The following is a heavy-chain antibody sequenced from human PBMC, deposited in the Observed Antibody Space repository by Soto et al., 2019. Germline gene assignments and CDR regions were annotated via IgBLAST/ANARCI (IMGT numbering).Heavy chain of an antibody. CDR2: ISAYNGNT. J-gene: IGHJ6*02. CDR1: GYTFTSYG. V-gene: IGHV1-18*04. D-gene: IGHD2-15*01. Sequence: ASVKVSCKASGYTFTSYGVSWGRQAPGQGLEWMGWISAYNGNTNYAQKLQGRVTMTTDTSTSTAYMELRSLRSDDTAVYYCARESNGYCSGGSCYDYYYGMDVWGQGTTVTVSS. CDR3: ARESNGYCSGGSCYDYYYGMDV.